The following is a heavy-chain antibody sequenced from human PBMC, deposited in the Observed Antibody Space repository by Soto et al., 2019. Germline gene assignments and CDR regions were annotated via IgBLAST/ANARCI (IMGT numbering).Heavy chain of an antibody. CDR3: ANTLRTLTRGYSGPRRGAFDI. D-gene: IGHD5-12*01. Sequence: EVQLLESGGGLVQPGGFLRLSCAASGFTFSSYAMSWVRQAPGKGLEWVSAISGSGGSTYYTDSVKGRFTISRDNSKNTLYLQMNSLRAEDTAVYYCANTLRTLTRGYSGPRRGAFDIWGQGTMVTVSS. CDR1: GFTFSSYA. CDR2: ISGSGGST. V-gene: IGHV3-23*01. J-gene: IGHJ3*02.